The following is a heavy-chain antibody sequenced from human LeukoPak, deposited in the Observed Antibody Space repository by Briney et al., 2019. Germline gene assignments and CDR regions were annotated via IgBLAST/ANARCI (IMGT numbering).Heavy chain of an antibody. CDR3: AGGAGSFGSQMDV. CDR2: IYFSGNT. CDR1: GGSISSSY. J-gene: IGHJ6*01. D-gene: IGHD3-10*01. V-gene: IGHV4-59*01. Sequence: PSETLSLTCTVSGGSISSSYWGWIRQPPGEGLEWIGFIYFSGNTYYNPSLKSRVTISIDTSKKYFSLKLTSVTAADTAVYYCAGGAGSFGSQMDVWGERWTVTVSS.